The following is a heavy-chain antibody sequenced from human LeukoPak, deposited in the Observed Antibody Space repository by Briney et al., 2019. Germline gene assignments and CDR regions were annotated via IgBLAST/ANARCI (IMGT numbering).Heavy chain of an antibody. CDR1: GVSFDDYY. Sequence: SETLSLTCAVSGVSFDDYYWSWVRQTPGKGLEWIGEINHSGYTNDSPSLKSRVTLSIYTSRKQFSLNLRSVTVADTGIYYCTRMTAGHDYWGQGTLVTVSS. D-gene: IGHD2-21*02. CDR2: INHSGYT. V-gene: IGHV4-34*01. J-gene: IGHJ4*02. CDR3: TRMTAGHDY.